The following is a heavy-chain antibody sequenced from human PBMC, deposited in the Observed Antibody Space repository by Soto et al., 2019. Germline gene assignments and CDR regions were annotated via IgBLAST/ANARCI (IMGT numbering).Heavy chain of an antibody. J-gene: IGHJ6*02. V-gene: IGHV1-18*01. CDR3: AREGPAPYYYYGMDV. Sequence: QVQLVQSGGEVKKPGASVKVSCKTSGYSFTTYGISWVRQAPGQGLEWMGWISAYNGNTNYAQKLQDRVTMTTDTSTSTADMELRSLRSDDTDVYYCAREGPAPYYYYGMDVWGQGSTVTVSS. CDR2: ISAYNGNT. CDR1: GYSFTTYG.